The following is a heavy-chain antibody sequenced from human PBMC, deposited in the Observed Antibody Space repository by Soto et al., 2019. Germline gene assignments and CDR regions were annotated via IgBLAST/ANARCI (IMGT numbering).Heavy chain of an antibody. CDR1: GYTFISYG. J-gene: IGHJ4*02. CDR3: ARDLRAKIVDY. D-gene: IGHD3-22*01. CDR2: VSGYNGNT. V-gene: IGHV1-18*01. Sequence: QVQLVQSGAEVKKPGASVKVPCKASGYTFISYGISWVRQAPGQGPEWVGWVSGYNGNTKYAQKLQGRVTMTTDTSTSTAYMELRSMRSDDTALYFSARDLRAKIVDYWGQGTLVTVSS.